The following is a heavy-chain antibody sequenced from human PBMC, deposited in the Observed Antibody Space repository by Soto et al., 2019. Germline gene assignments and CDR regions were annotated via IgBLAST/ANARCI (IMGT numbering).Heavy chain of an antibody. Sequence: GGSLRLSCVASGFTFSSYGMNWVRQAPGKGLEWVSSISSGSSTIYYADSVKGRFTISRDNAKNSLYLQMNSLRDEDTAVYYCASPRNTYYYYYGMDVWGQGTTVTVSS. CDR1: GFTFSSYG. V-gene: IGHV3-48*02. CDR3: ASPRNTYYYYYGMDV. J-gene: IGHJ6*02. CDR2: ISSGSSTI.